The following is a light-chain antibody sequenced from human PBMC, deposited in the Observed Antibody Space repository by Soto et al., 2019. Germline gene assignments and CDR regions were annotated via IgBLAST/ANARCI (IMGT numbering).Light chain of an antibody. CDR2: VNS. Sequence: QSVLTQPPSVSGAPGQRVTIFCTGSSSNIGAGYDVHWYQQLPGTAPKLLIYVNSNRPSGVPDRFSGSKSGTSASLAITGLQAEDEADYYCQSYDSSLSAVVFGAGTKLTVL. J-gene: IGLJ2*01. CDR1: SSNIGAGYD. V-gene: IGLV1-40*01. CDR3: QSYDSSLSAVV.